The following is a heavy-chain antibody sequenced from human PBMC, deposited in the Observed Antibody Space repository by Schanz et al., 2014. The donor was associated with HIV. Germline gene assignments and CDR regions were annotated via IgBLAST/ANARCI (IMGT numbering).Heavy chain of an antibody. CDR2: ISESGRYT. V-gene: IGHV3-23*04. D-gene: IGHD4-17*01. J-gene: IGHJ4*02. Sequence: VQLVESGGGVVQPGGSLRLSCAASGLTFSDYAMTWVRQGAGKGLEWVSTISESGRYTYYADSVNGRFTISRDNSKNTLYLQMSRLGAEDTAVYYCARDLHDYGDARTDYWGQGILVTVSS. CDR1: GLTFSDYA. CDR3: ARDLHDYGDARTDY.